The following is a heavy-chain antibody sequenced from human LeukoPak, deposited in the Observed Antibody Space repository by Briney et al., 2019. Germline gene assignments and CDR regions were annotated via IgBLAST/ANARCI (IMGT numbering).Heavy chain of an antibody. J-gene: IGHJ4*02. D-gene: IGHD3-22*01. CDR1: GYTFTGYY. V-gene: IGHV1-2*02. Sequence: ASVKVSCKASGYTFTGYYMHWVRSAPGQGLEWMGWINPNSGGTNYAQKFQGRVTMTRDTSISTAYMELSRLRSDDTAVYYCARVAPNYYDSSGYYPWFGYWGQGTLVTVSS. CDR2: INPNSGGT. CDR3: ARVAPNYYDSSGYYPWFGY.